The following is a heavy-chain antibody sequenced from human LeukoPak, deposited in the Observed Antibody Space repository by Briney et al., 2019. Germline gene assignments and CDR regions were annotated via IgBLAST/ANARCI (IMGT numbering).Heavy chain of an antibody. CDR3: ARAKDGTNILDY. CDR2: IWYDGSNK. CDR1: GFTFSSYG. V-gene: IGHV3-33*01. Sequence: GGSLRLSCAASGFTFSSYGMHWVRQAPGKGLEWVAVIWYDGSNKYYADSVKGRFTISRDNSKNTLYLQMDTLRAEDTAVYYCARAKDGTNILDYWGQGTLVTVSS. J-gene: IGHJ4*02. D-gene: IGHD5-24*01.